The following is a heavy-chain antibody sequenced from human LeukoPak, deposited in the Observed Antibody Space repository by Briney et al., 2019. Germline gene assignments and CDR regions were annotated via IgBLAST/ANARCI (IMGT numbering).Heavy chain of an antibody. D-gene: IGHD3-10*01. CDR3: ARDPNTYYYGSGSYPDY. V-gene: IGHV3-30-3*01. Sequence: GGSLRLSCAASGFTFSSYAMHWVRQAPGKGLELVAVISYDGSNKYYADSVKGRFTISRDNSKNTLYLQMNSLRAEDTAVYYCARDPNTYYYGSGSYPDYWGQGTLVTVSS. CDR2: ISYDGSNK. CDR1: GFTFSSYA. J-gene: IGHJ4*02.